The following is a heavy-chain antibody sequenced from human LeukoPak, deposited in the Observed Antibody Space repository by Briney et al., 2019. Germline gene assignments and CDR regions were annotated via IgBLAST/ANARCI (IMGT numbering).Heavy chain of an antibody. Sequence: GGSLRLSCAASGFTFSSYEMNWVRQAPGKGLEWVSYISSSGSTIYYADSVKGRFTISRDNSKNTLYLQMNSLRAEDTAVYYCAKEGGHGPFDYWGQGTLVTVSS. D-gene: IGHD3-16*01. CDR2: ISSSGSTI. V-gene: IGHV3-48*03. CDR3: AKEGGHGPFDY. J-gene: IGHJ4*02. CDR1: GFTFSSYE.